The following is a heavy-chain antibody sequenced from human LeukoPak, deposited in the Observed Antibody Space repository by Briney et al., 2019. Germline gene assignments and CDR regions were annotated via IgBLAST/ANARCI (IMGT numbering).Heavy chain of an antibody. CDR1: GFDFSEHY. D-gene: IGHD2/OR15-2a*01. J-gene: IGHJ4*02. CDR2: IRNKGRGGTT. V-gene: IGHV3-72*01. CDR3: TSVSAGLVEY. Sequence: PGGSLRLSCAASGFDFSEHYMDWFRQAPWKGLEWIGRIRNKGRGGTTEYAASVKGRFTISRDDSKNSLFLQMSGLKTEDTAVYYCTSVSAGLVEYWGQGTLVTVSS.